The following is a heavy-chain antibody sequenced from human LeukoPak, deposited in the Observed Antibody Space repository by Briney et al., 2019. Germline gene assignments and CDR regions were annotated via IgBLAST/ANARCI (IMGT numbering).Heavy chain of an antibody. Sequence: SETLSLTCTVSGGSISSGGYYWSWIRQHPGQGLEWIGYIYYSGSTYYNPSLKSRVTISVDTSKNQFSLKLSSVTAADTAVYYCASDYVWGSYRWSYWGQGTLVTVSS. CDR3: ASDYVWGSYRWSY. D-gene: IGHD3-16*02. V-gene: IGHV4-31*03. CDR2: IYYSGST. CDR1: GGSISSGGYY. J-gene: IGHJ4*02.